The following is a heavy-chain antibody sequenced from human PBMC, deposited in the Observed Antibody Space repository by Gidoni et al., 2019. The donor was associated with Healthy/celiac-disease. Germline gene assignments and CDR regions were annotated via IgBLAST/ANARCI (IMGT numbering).Heavy chain of an antibody. Sequence: QVQLVESRGGVVQPGRSLRLSRAASGFPFSSYGMHWVRQAPGKGLEWVAVIWYDGSNKYYADSVKGRFTISRDNSKNTLYLQMNSLRAEDTAVYYCARGYGRRGYYYYYMDVWGKGTTVTVSS. D-gene: IGHD4-17*01. CDR2: IWYDGSNK. V-gene: IGHV3-33*01. CDR1: GFPFSSYG. J-gene: IGHJ6*03. CDR3: ARGYGRRGYYYYYMDV.